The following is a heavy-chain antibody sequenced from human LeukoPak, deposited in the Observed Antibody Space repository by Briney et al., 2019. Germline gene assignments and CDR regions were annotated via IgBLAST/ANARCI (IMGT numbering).Heavy chain of an antibody. CDR2: IKQDGSEK. J-gene: IGHJ4*02. D-gene: IGHD6-13*01. CDR1: GFTFSSYW. V-gene: IGHV3-7*01. CDR3: ARQISFAGESHLQQLLSFDY. Sequence: PGRSLRLSCAASGFTFSSYWMHWVRQAPGKGLEWVANIKQDGSEKYYVDSVKGRFTISGDNAKNSLYLQMNSLRAEDTAVYYCARQISFAGESHLQQLLSFDYWGQGTLVTVSS.